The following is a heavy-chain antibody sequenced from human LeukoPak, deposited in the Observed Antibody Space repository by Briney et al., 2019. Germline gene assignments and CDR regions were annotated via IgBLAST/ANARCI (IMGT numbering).Heavy chain of an antibody. CDR2: ISYDGSSE. CDR3: ARDGDNYDSSGYYPTPDY. Sequence: GRSLRLSCAVSGFTFGNYGMHWVRQAPGKGLEWVALISYDGSSEYYAGSVKGRFTISRDNSKNTLYLQMNSLRAEDTAAYYCARDGDNYDSSGYYPTPDYWGQGTLVTVSS. J-gene: IGHJ4*02. D-gene: IGHD3-22*01. V-gene: IGHV3-30*03. CDR1: GFTFGNYG.